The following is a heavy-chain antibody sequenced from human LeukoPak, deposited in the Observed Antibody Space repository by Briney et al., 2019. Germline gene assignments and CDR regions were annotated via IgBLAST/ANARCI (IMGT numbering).Heavy chain of an antibody. CDR1: GFTFSDYY. Sequence: PGGSLRLSCAASGFTFSDYYMSWIRQAPGKGLEWVSYIGSSGSTIYYADSVKGRFTISRDDAKNSLYLQMNSLRAEDTALYYCAKGRARSSWSQFDYWGQGTLVTVSS. D-gene: IGHD6-13*01. V-gene: IGHV3-11*01. CDR3: AKGRARSSWSQFDY. J-gene: IGHJ4*02. CDR2: IGSSGSTI.